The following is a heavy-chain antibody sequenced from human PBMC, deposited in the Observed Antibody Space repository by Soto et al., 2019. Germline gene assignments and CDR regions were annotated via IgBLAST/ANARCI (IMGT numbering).Heavy chain of an antibody. CDR1: GFTFSSYS. CDR3: ARDFGEAYDSSGFPRRKDY. V-gene: IGHV3-21*01. D-gene: IGHD3-22*01. Sequence: GGSLRLSCAASGFTFSSYSMNWVRQAPGKGLEWVSSISSSSSYIYYADSVKGRFTISRDNAKNSLYLQMNSLRAEDTAVYYCARDFGEAYDSSGFPRRKDYWGQGTLVTVSS. CDR2: ISSSSSYI. J-gene: IGHJ4*02.